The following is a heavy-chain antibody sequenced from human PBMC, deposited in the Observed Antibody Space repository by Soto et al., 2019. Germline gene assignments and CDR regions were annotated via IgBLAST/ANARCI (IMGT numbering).Heavy chain of an antibody. J-gene: IGHJ6*03. D-gene: IGHD2-2*01. V-gene: IGHV1-18*01. CDR2: ISAYNGNT. Sequence: ASVKVSCKASGYTFTSYGISWVRQAPGQGLEWMGWISAYNGNTNYAQKLQGRVTMTTDTSTSTAYMELRSLRSDDTAVYYCARDFVVVPAAPPMDVWGKGTTVTVSS. CDR1: GYTFTSYG. CDR3: ARDFVVVPAAPPMDV.